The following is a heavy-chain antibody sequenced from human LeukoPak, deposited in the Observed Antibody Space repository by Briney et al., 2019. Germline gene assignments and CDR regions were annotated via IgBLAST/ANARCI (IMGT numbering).Heavy chain of an antibody. CDR3: ARDVLKYSSSWYYY. V-gene: IGHV7-4-1*02. CDR2: INTNTGNP. D-gene: IGHD6-13*01. CDR1: GYTFTSYA. Sequence: ASVKVSCKASGYTFTSYAMNWVRQAPGQGLEWMGWINTNTGNPTYARGFTGRFVFSLDTSVSTAYLQISSLKAEDTAVYYCARDVLKYSSSWYYYWGQGTLVTVSS. J-gene: IGHJ4*02.